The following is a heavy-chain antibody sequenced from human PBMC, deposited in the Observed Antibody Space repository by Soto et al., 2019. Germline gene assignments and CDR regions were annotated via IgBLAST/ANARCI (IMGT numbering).Heavy chain of an antibody. Sequence: QVQLQESGPGLVQPSQTLSLTCTVSGGSISSGGYYWSWIRQHPGTGLQWIGHISYSGSTYYNTXLXSPXTRPVDTSRSQFSLIVNAVTAADAAVYYGARGALHCGQGPLVSVSS. V-gene: IGHV4-31*01. J-gene: IGHJ4*01. CDR1: GGSISSGGYY. CDR2: ISYSGST. CDR3: ARGALH.